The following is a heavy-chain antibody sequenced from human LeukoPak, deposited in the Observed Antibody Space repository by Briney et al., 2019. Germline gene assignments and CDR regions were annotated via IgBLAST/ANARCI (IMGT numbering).Heavy chain of an antibody. CDR3: TRLGEYTSSWDEY. Sequence: GGSLRLSCAASGFTFSGSSMYWVRQASGKGLEWVGRIRNEANSYATAYAASVKGRFTISRDDSKNTAYLQMNSLKTEDTAVYYCTRLGEYTSSWDEYWGQGTLVTVSS. CDR1: GFTFSGSS. J-gene: IGHJ4*02. CDR2: IRNEANSYAT. D-gene: IGHD6-13*01. V-gene: IGHV3-73*01.